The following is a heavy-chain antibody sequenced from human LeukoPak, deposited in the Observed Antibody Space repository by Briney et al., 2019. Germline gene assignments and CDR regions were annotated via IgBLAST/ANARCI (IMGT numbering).Heavy chain of an antibody. J-gene: IGHJ4*02. V-gene: IGHV4-39*01. CDR3: ARLNSDIVVVPAAKYYFDY. CDR1: GGSISSSSYY. CDR2: IYYSGST. Sequence: SETLSLTCTVSGGSISSSSYYWGWIRQPPGKGLEWIGSIYYSGSTYYNPSLKSRVTISVDTSKNQFSLKLSSVTATDTAVYYCARLNSDIVVVPAAKYYFDYWGQGTLVTVSS. D-gene: IGHD2-2*01.